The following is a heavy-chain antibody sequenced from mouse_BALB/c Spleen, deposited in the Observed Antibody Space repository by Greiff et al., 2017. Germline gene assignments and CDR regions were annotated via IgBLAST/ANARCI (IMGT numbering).Heavy chain of an antibody. CDR2: INPSTGYT. J-gene: IGHJ4*01. D-gene: IGHD2-14*01. CDR3: ARCDYRYEAMDY. Sequence: QVQLQQSGAELAKPGASVKMSCKASGYTFTSYWMHWVKQRPGQGLEWIGYINPSTGYTEYNQKFKDKATLTADKSSSTTYMQLSSLTSEDSAVYYCARCDYRYEAMDYWGQGTSVTVSS. V-gene: IGHV1-7*01. CDR1: GYTFTSYW.